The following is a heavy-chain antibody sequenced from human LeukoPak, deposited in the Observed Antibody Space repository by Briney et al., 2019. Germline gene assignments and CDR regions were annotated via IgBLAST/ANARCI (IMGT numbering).Heavy chain of an antibody. CDR3: VRGGTYCDSTCKGADY. CDR2: IDSSTTRI. Sequence: PGGSLRLSCAASGFTFSSYAMHWVRQAPGKGLEWVSAIDSSTTRIYYANSVRGRFTISRDNAKNSLDLQMNSLRAEDTAVYYCVRGGTYCDSTCKGADYWGQGTLVAVSA. V-gene: IGHV3-21*01. J-gene: IGHJ4*02. D-gene: IGHD2/OR15-2a*01. CDR1: GFTFSSYA.